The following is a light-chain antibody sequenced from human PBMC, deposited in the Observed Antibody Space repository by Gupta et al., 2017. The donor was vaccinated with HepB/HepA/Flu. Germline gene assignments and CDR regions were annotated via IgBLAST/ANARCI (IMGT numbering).Light chain of an antibody. V-gene: IGKV3-20*01. J-gene: IGKJ3*01. Sequence: EIALTQSPGTLSLSPGETATLSCRASQSVGSTYLGWYQQKPGQAPRLLIYAASNRATGIPDRFSGSGSGTXFTLTIXRLEPEDFAFYYCQQYGSTPFTFGXGTKVDIK. CDR2: AAS. CDR3: QQYGSTPFT. CDR1: QSVGSTY.